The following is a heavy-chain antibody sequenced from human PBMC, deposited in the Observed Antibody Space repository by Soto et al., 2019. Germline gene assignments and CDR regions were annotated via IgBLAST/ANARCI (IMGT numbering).Heavy chain of an antibody. D-gene: IGHD6-13*01. CDR3: ARDGGSSSWSSLYYYYYGMDV. CDR2: ISSSSSYI. V-gene: IGHV3-21*01. J-gene: IGHJ6*02. Sequence: EVQLVESGGGLVKPGGSLRLSCAASGFTFSSYSMNWVRQAPGKGLEWVSSISSSSSYIYYADSVKGRFTISRDNANNSLYLQMNSLRAEDTAVYYCARDGGSSSWSSLYYYYYGMDVWGQGTTVTVSS. CDR1: GFTFSSYS.